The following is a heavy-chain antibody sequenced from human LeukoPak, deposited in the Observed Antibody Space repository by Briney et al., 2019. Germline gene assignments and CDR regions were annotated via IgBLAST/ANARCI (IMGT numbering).Heavy chain of an antibody. CDR2: IIPIFGTA. CDR3: ARVSGWPHDAFDI. J-gene: IGHJ3*02. Sequence: SVKVSCKASGGTFSSYAISWVRQAPGQGLEWMGRIIPIFGTAYYAQKFQGRVTITTDESTSTAYMELSSLRSEDTAVYYCARVSGWPHDAFDIWGQGTMVTVSS. D-gene: IGHD2-15*01. V-gene: IGHV1-69*05. CDR1: GGTFSSYA.